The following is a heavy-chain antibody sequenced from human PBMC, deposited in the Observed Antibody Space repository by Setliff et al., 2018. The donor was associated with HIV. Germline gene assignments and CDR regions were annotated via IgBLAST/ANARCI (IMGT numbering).Heavy chain of an antibody. CDR3: AREGVHHNFWSGYTYYYGLDV. CDR2: IKEDGSAT. J-gene: IGHJ3*01. Sequence: GSLRLSCAASGFSVSVNYMSWVRQAPGKGLEWVANIKEDGSATYYVESVRGRFTISRDNPNNLLYLQMDSLRGEDTAVYYCAREGVHHNFWSGYTYYYGLDVWGQGTTVTVSS. V-gene: IGHV3-7*01. D-gene: IGHD3-3*01. CDR1: GFSVSVNY.